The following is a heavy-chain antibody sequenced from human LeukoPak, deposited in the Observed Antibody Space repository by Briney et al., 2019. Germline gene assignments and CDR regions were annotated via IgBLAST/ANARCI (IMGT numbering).Heavy chain of an antibody. D-gene: IGHD3-10*01. Sequence: SEALPLTCTVSGGSISSYYWSWIRQPPGKGLEWIGYIYYSGSTNYNPSLTSRVTISVDTSKNQFSLRLTSVTAADTAVYFCARHGIWFGDTNRWFDPWGQGTLVTVSS. J-gene: IGHJ5*02. CDR1: GGSISSYY. CDR3: ARHGIWFGDTNRWFDP. V-gene: IGHV4-59*08. CDR2: IYYSGST.